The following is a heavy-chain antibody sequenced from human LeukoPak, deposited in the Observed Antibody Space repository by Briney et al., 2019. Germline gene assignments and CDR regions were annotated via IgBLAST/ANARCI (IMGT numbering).Heavy chain of an antibody. V-gene: IGHV3-30*02. CDR1: GFTFSSYG. J-gene: IGHJ4*02. Sequence: GGSLRLSCAASGFTFSSYGMHWARQAPGKGLEWVAFIRYDGSNKYYADSMKGRFTISRDNSKNTLYLQMNSLRAEDTAVYYCAKGLRYFDWLLHWGQGTLVTVSS. D-gene: IGHD3-9*01. CDR2: IRYDGSNK. CDR3: AKGLRYFDWLLH.